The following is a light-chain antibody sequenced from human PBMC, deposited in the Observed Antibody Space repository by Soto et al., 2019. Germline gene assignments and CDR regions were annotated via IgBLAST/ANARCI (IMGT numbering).Light chain of an antibody. CDR1: QSVSSSY. V-gene: IGKV3-11*01. CDR3: QQRSNWPPVT. Sequence: EIVLTQSPATLSLSPGERATLSCRAIQSVSSSYLAWYQQKPGQAPRLLIYDASNRASGIPARFSGSGSGTDFTLTISSLDPEDFAVYYCQQRSNWPPVTFGGGTKVDIK. CDR2: DAS. J-gene: IGKJ4*01.